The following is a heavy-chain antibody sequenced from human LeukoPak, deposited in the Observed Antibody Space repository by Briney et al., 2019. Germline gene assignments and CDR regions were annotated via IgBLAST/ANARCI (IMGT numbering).Heavy chain of an antibody. CDR2: IIPIFGTA. D-gene: IGHD2-2*01. CDR3: ARDWGYIIVVPAASVEAFDI. V-gene: IGHV1-69*13. CDR1: GGTFSSYA. J-gene: IGHJ3*02. Sequence: SVKVSCKASGGTFSSYAISWVRQAPGQGLEWMAGIIPIFGTANYAQKFQGRVTLTADESTSTAYMGLSSLRSKDTAVYYCARDWGYIIVVPAASVEAFDIWGQGTMVTVSS.